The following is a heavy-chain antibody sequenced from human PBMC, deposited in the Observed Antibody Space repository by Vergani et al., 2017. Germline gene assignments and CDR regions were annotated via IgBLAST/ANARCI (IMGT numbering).Heavy chain of an antibody. CDR3: ASSSTGY. D-gene: IGHD2-2*01. J-gene: IGHJ4*02. Sequence: EVQLLESGGGLVQPGGSLRLSCAASGFTFSSYAMSWVRQAPGKGLEWVSTLSGSGSSTYYADSGKGRFTISRDNSKNTLYLQMNSLRAEDTALYYCASSSTGYWGQGTLVTVSS. V-gene: IGHV3-23*01. CDR1: GFTFSSYA. CDR2: LSGSGSST.